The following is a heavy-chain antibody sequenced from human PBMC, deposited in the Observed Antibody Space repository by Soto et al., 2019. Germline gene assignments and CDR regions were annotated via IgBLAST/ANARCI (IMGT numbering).Heavy chain of an antibody. V-gene: IGHV1-2*02. CDR2: INPNSGDT. J-gene: IGHJ4*02. CDR3: ARGAKRGRFGELLTPYFDY. CDR1: GYTFTGYY. Sequence: QVQLVQSGAEVKKPGASVKVSCKASGYTFTGYYMHWVRQAPGQGLEWMGWINPNSGDTNYAQKFQGRVTMTRDTSISTAYMELSRLRSDDTAVYYCARGAKRGRFGELLTPYFDYWGQGTLVTVSS. D-gene: IGHD3-10*01.